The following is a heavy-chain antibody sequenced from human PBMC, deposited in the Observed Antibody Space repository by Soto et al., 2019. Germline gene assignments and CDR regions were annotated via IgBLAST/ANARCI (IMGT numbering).Heavy chain of an antibody. CDR2: IYHSGST. Sequence: SETLSLTCAVSGCSISSGGYSWSWIRQPPGKGLEWIGYIYHSGSTYYNPSLKSRVTISVDTSKNQFSLKLSSVTAADTAVYYCARVRWLRPPYYYYGMDVWGQGTTVTVSS. CDR3: ARVRWLRPPYYYYGMDV. D-gene: IGHD5-12*01. CDR1: GCSISSGGYS. J-gene: IGHJ6*02. V-gene: IGHV4-30-2*01.